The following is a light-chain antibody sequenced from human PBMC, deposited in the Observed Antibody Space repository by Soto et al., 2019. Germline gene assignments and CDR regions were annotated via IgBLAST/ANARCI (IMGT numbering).Light chain of an antibody. CDR3: AAWDDRLNGPSYV. CDR2: TNN. CDR1: TSNIGSNP. J-gene: IGLJ1*01. V-gene: IGLV1-44*01. Sequence: QSVLTQPPSVSGTPGQTVTISCSGSTSNIGSNPVNWYQQLPGTAPRLLISTNNQRPSGVPDRFSGSRSGTSASLAISGLQSEDEADYYCAAWDDRLNGPSYVFGTGTKVTL.